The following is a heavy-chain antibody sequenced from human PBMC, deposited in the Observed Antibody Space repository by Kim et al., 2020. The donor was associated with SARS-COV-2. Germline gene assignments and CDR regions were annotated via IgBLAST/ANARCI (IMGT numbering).Heavy chain of an antibody. CDR2: INHSGST. CDR3: ARELGYCSGGSCP. D-gene: IGHD2-15*01. J-gene: IGHJ5*02. Sequence: SETLSLTCAVYGGSFSGYYWSWIRQPPGKGLEWIGEINHSGSTNYNPSLKSRVTISVDTSKNQFSLKLSSVTAADTAVYYFARELGYCSGGSCPWGQGTL. V-gene: IGHV4-34*01. CDR1: GGSFSGYY.